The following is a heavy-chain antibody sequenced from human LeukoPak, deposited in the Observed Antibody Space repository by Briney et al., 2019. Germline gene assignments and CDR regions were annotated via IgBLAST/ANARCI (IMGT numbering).Heavy chain of an antibody. CDR2: INHSGST. J-gene: IGHJ5*02. Sequence: PSETLSPTCAVYGGSFSGYYWSWIRQPPGKGLEWIGEINHSGSTNYNPSLKSRVTISVDTSKNQFSLKLSSVTAADTAVYYCARGLWFGELLFDPWGRGTLVTVSS. V-gene: IGHV4-34*01. CDR3: ARGLWFGELLFDP. CDR1: GGSFSGYY. D-gene: IGHD3-10*01.